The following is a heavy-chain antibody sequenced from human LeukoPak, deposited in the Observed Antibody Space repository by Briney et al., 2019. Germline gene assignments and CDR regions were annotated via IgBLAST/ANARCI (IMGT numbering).Heavy chain of an antibody. J-gene: IGHJ5*02. CDR2: ISYDGSNK. Sequence: GGSLRLSCAASGFTFSSYGMHWVRQAPGKGLEWVAVISYDGSNKYYADSVKGRFTISRDNSKNTLYLQMNSLRAEDTAVYYCAKEGSSGWYVVRWFDPWGQGTLVTVSS. CDR1: GFTFSSYG. V-gene: IGHV3-30*18. D-gene: IGHD6-19*01. CDR3: AKEGSSGWYVVRWFDP.